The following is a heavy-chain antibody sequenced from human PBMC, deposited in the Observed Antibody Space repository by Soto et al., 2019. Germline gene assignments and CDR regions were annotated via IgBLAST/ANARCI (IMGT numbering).Heavy chain of an antibody. CDR1: GFTFSSYA. Sequence: EVQLLESGGGLVQPGGSLRLSCAASGFTFSSYAMSWVRQAPGKGLEWVSAISGSGGSTYYADSVKGRFTISRDNSKNTLYLQMNSLRAEDTAVYYCAKDLRGIAVAGPEFDYWGQGTLVTVSS. CDR2: ISGSGGST. D-gene: IGHD6-19*01. J-gene: IGHJ4*02. V-gene: IGHV3-23*01. CDR3: AKDLRGIAVAGPEFDY.